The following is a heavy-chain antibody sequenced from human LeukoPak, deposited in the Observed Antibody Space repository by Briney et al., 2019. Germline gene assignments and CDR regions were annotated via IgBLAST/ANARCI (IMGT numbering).Heavy chain of an antibody. CDR1: GGSISSSFYY. V-gene: IGHV4-30-4*08. J-gene: IGHJ5*02. CDR2: IYYSGST. CDR3: ARETVPAATIQGNWFDP. Sequence: SETLSLTCTVSGGSISSSFYYWGWIRQPPGKGLEWIGYIYYSGSTYYNPSLKSRVTISVDTSKNQFSLKLSSVTAADTAVYYCARETVPAATIQGNWFDPWGQGTLVTVSS. D-gene: IGHD2-2*01.